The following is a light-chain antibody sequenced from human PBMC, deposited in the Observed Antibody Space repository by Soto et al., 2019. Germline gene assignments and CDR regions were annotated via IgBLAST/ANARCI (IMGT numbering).Light chain of an antibody. CDR3: GAYEASNSGFVV. CDR1: SSDVGGYNY. V-gene: IGLV2-8*01. J-gene: IGLJ3*02. Sequence: QSVLTQPPSASGSPGQSVTISCTGTSSDVGGYNYVSWYQQYPGRAPKLMIYEVTKRPSGVPDRFSGSKSGNPASLTVTGLRSEDEADYYCGAYEASNSGFVVFGGGTKLTVL. CDR2: EVT.